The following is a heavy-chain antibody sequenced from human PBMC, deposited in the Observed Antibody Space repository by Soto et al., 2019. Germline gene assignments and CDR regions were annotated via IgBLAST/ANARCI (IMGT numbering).Heavy chain of an antibody. D-gene: IGHD2-21*01. J-gene: IGHJ6*02. CDR1: GGTFSSYA. CDR3: VRSGVKYYYYGMHV. Sequence: QVQLVQSGAEVKKPGSSVKVSCKASGGTFSSYAISWVRQAPGQGLEWMGGIIPIFGTANYAQKFPGRVMITADEHATIAYMVPSSLRPEDPAVYYCVRSGVKYYYYGMHVWGQGATVTVSS. V-gene: IGHV1-69*12. CDR2: IIPIFGTA.